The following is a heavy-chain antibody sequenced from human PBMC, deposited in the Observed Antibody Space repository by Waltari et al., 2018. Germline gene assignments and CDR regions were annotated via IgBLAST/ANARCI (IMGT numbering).Heavy chain of an antibody. D-gene: IGHD6-19*01. V-gene: IGHV1-2*02. CDR1: GYTFTGYY. CDR2: SNPNSGGT. CDR3: AREVPVAGTRFGNWFDP. Sequence: QVQLVQSGAEVKKPGASVKVSCKASGYTFTGYYMHWVRQAPGQGLEWMGWSNPNSGGTNYAQKFQGRGTMTRDTSISTAYMELSRLRSDDTAVYYCAREVPVAGTRFGNWFDPWGQGTLVTVSS. J-gene: IGHJ5*02.